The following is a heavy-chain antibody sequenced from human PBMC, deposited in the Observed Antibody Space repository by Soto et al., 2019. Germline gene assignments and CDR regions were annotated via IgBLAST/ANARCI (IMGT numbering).Heavy chain of an antibody. V-gene: IGHV1-18*04. Sequence: QVQLVQSGADVKKPGASVTVSCKASGYTFTSYGISWVRQAPGQGLEWMGWIIAYNGNTNYAQKLQGRVTMTTDTSTSTAYMELRSLRSDDTAVYYCASSGGFGEYPNWFDPWGQGTLVTVSS. CDR3: ASSGGFGEYPNWFDP. J-gene: IGHJ5*02. CDR2: IIAYNGNT. CDR1: GYTFTSYG. D-gene: IGHD3-10*01.